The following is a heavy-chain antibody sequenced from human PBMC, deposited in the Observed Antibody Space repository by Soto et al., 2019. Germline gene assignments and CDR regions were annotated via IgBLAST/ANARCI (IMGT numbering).Heavy chain of an antibody. Sequence: SETLSLTCSVSGMTISSASYSWSWIREHPGKGLEWVGNIYYNGSTYYSPSLKSRVTVWFDTSKNQFSLRLTSVTAADTAVYYCARYRISGSWYMYAYSGRGTRVT. CDR2: IYYNGST. CDR3: ARYRISGSWYMYAY. CDR1: GMTISSASYS. J-gene: IGHJ4*02. V-gene: IGHV4-31*03. D-gene: IGHD6-13*01.